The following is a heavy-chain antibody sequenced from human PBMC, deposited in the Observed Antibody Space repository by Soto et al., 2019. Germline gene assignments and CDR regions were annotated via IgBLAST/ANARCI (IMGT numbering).Heavy chain of an antibody. CDR3: ARVFGASHLDYCYYYGMDV. J-gene: IGHJ6*02. V-gene: IGHV7-4-1*01. CDR2: INTNTGNT. CDR1: GYTFTSYA. D-gene: IGHD1-26*01. Sequence: ASVKVSCKPSGYTFTSYAMNWVRPAPRQGLEWMGWINTNTGNTTYAQGFTGRFVFSLDTSVSTAYLQICSLKAEDTAVYYCARVFGASHLDYCYYYGMDVWGQGTTVTVSS.